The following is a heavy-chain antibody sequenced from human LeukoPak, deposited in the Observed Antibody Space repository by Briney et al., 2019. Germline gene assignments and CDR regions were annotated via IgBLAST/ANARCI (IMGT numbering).Heavy chain of an antibody. V-gene: IGHV3-74*01. J-gene: IGHJ4*02. D-gene: IGHD6-13*01. Sequence: GGSLRLSCAASGFTFSSYWMHWVRQAPGKGLVWVSRINSEGTSTSYADSVKGRFTISRDNSKNSLYLQMNSLRTEDTALYYCAKDGSSSSPFDYWGQGTLVTVSS. CDR2: INSEGTST. CDR3: AKDGSSSSPFDY. CDR1: GFTFSSYW.